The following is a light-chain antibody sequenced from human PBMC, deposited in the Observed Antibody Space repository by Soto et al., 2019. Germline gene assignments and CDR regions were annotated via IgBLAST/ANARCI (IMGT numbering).Light chain of an antibody. CDR2: QDS. CDR3: QAWDSSFVV. CDR1: KLGDKY. V-gene: IGLV3-1*01. J-gene: IGLJ2*01. Sequence: SYELTQPPSVSVSPGQTASITCSGDKLGDKYACWYQQKPGQSTVLVIYQDSKRPSGIPERFSGSNSGNTATLTISGTQAMEEADYYCQAWDSSFVVFGGGTKLTVL.